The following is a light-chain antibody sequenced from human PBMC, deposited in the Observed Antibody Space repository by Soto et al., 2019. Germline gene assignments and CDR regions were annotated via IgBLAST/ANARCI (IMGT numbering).Light chain of an antibody. CDR3: QHYDASPWT. CDR1: QSISSNS. Sequence: EIVLTQSPGTLSLSPGERATLSCRASQSISSNSVAWYQQKPGQPPRLLIYGAFARAAGIPGRFSGSASGTDFTLTISRLEPEDFAVYFCQHYDASPWTFGQGTKVELK. V-gene: IGKV3-20*01. J-gene: IGKJ1*01. CDR2: GAF.